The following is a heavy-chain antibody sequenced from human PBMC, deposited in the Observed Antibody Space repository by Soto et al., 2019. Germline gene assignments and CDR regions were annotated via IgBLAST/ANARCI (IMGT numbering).Heavy chain of an antibody. CDR3: ARGLSYCSGGSCFYLVY. D-gene: IGHD2-15*01. V-gene: IGHV1-8*01. Sequence: ASVKVSCKASGYTFTSYDINWVRQATGQGFEWMGWMNPNSGNTGYAQKFQGRVTMTRNTSISTAYMELSSLRSEDTAVYYCARGLSYCSGGSCFYLVYWGQGTLVTVSS. CDR1: GYTFTSYD. J-gene: IGHJ4*02. CDR2: MNPNSGNT.